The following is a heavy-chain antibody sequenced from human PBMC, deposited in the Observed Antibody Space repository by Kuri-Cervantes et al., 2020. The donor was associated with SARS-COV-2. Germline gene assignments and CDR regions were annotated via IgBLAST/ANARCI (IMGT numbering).Heavy chain of an antibody. CDR3: ARSSSGSYSDFEH. Sequence: SVKVSCKASGGTFNSYAISWVRQAPGQGLEWMGGIIPIFGTANYAQKFRDRVSVTMDTSTSTVYMEVSSLTSEDTAVYYCARSSSGSYSDFEHWGQGTLVTVSS. V-gene: IGHV1-69*05. D-gene: IGHD1-26*01. CDR1: GGTFNSYA. CDR2: IIPIFGTA. J-gene: IGHJ4*02.